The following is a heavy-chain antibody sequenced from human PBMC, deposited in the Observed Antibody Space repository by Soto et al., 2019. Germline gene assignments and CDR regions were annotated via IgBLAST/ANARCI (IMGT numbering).Heavy chain of an antibody. CDR3: ARDGYYYDSSGPSGDAFDI. D-gene: IGHD3-22*01. CDR1: GFTFSSYS. J-gene: IGHJ3*02. CDR2: ISSSSSYI. Sequence: TGGSLRLSCAASGFTFSSYSMNWVRQAPGKGLEWVSSISSSSSYIYYADSVKGRFTISRDNAKNSLYLQMNSLRAEDTAVYYCARDGYYYDSSGPSGDAFDIWGQGTMVTVSS. V-gene: IGHV3-21*01.